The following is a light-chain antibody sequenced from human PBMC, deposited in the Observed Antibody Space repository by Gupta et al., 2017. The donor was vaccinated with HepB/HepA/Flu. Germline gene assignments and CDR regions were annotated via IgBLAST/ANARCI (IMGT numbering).Light chain of an antibody. CDR2: STS. CDR1: QSISTY. CDR3: QQGYNIPLT. J-gene: IGKJ4*01. V-gene: IGKV1-39*01. Sequence: DVQMNQSPSSLSACVRDTVTITCRASQSISTYLNWYQQKPGKAPKLLIFSTSSLQSGVPSRFSGSKSGTDFTLTISSLQPEDFATYYCQQGYNIPLTFGGGTKVEIK.